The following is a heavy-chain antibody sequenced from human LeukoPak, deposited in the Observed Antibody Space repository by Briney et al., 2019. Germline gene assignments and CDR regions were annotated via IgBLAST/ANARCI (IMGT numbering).Heavy chain of an antibody. CDR2: ISGRGGST. J-gene: IGHJ6*03. CDR1: GFTFSSYE. Sequence: GGSLRLSCAASGFTFSSYEMNWVRQAPGRGLEWVSTISGRGGSTYYADSVRGRFTISRDYSKNTLYLQLNSLRAEDTAVYYCAKFDAEYTGSYSYYYYMDVWGKGTTVTVSS. D-gene: IGHD1-26*01. V-gene: IGHV3-23*01. CDR3: AKFDAEYTGSYSYYYYMDV.